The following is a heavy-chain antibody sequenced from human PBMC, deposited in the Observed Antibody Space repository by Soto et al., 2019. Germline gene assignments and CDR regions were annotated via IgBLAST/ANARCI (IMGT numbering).Heavy chain of an antibody. Sequence: WGSLRLSCAASGFTFYIYSLTWFLQDPWKGLEWVLAVSCYCDITYYADSVEGRFSISRDNSKNTLYLQMNSLRAEDTAVYYCATSVGSLDYWGRGTLVTVSS. CDR3: ATSVGSLDY. V-gene: IGHV3-23*01. CDR2: VSCYCDIT. D-gene: IGHD1-26*01. J-gene: IGHJ4*02. CDR1: GFTFYIYS.